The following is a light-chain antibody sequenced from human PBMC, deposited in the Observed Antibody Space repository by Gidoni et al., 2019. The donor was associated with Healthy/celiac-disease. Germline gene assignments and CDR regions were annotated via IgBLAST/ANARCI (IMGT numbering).Light chain of an antibody. J-gene: IGLJ2*01. Sequence: QSALTQPASVSGSTGQSITISCTGTSSDVGSYNLVSCYQQPPGKAPKLMIYEGSKRPSGVSNRFSGSKSGNTASLTISGLQAEDEADYYCCSYAGSSTLVFGGGTKLTVL. V-gene: IGLV2-23*01. CDR2: EGS. CDR3: CSYAGSSTLV. CDR1: SSDVGSYNL.